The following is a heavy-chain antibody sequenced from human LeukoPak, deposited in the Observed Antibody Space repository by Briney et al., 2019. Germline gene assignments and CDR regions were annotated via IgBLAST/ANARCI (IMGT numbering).Heavy chain of an antibody. CDR1: GFTFSSYA. J-gene: IGHJ4*02. Sequence: GGSLRLSCAASGFTFSSYAMSWVRQAPGKGLEWVSAISGSGGSTYYAVSVKGRFTISRDNSKNTLYLQMHSLKAEDTAVYYCAKAPDIVAARGAYYFDYWGQGTLVTVSS. CDR3: AKAPDIVAARGAYYFDY. CDR2: ISGSGGST. D-gene: IGHD5-12*01. V-gene: IGHV3-23*01.